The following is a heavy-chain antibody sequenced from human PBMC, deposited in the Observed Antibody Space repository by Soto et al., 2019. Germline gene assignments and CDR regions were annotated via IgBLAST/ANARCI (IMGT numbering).Heavy chain of an antibody. J-gene: IGHJ4*02. CDR3: AKVRPLGNWNYFDY. Sequence: GGSLRLSCAASGFTFSSYGMHWVRQAPGKGLEWVAVISYDGSNKYYADSVKGRFTISRDNSKNTLYLQMNSLRAEDTAVYYCAKVRPLGNWNYFDYWGQGTLVTVSS. D-gene: IGHD1-1*01. CDR1: GFTFSSYG. V-gene: IGHV3-30*18. CDR2: ISYDGSNK.